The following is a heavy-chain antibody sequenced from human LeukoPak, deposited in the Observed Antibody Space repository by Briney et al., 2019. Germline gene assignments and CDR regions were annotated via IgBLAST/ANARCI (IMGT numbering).Heavy chain of an antibody. V-gene: IGHV3-48*01. J-gene: IGHJ3*02. D-gene: IGHD5-18*01. Sequence: GGSLRLSCAASGFTFSSYSMNWVRQAPGKGLEWVSYISSSSSTIYYADSVKGRFTISRDNAKNSLYLQMNSLRAEDTAVYYCARESRILDNAFDIWGQGTMVTVSS. CDR3: ARESRILDNAFDI. CDR1: GFTFSSYS. CDR2: ISSSSSTI.